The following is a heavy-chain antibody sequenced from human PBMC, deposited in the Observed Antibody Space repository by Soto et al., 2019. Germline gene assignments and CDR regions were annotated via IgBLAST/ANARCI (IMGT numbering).Heavy chain of an antibody. V-gene: IGHV3-15*01. D-gene: IGHD3-10*01. CDR3: TYLYREGP. CDR1: GFSFNQAW. Sequence: GGSLRLSCAASGFSFNQAWMTWVRQAPGKGLEWVGRIKSRTDGGATEYATPVNDRFIISRDDSRNMVFLQMNSLKTEDTAVYFCTYLYREGPWGQGTLVTVSS. CDR2: IKSRTDGGAT. J-gene: IGHJ5*02.